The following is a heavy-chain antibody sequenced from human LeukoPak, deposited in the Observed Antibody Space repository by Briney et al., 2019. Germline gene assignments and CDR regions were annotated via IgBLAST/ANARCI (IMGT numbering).Heavy chain of an antibody. CDR2: IFGSGAST. CDR1: GFTFSSYA. V-gene: IGHV3-23*01. J-gene: IGHJ4*02. Sequence: GGSLRLSCAASGFTFSSYAMYWVRQAPGKVLEWVSCIFGSGASTYYADSVKGRFTISRDNSKNTVYLQMNSLRAEDTAVYSCAKTTTGYSSGRFPGWPVDYWGQGTLVTVSS. D-gene: IGHD6-19*01. CDR3: AKTTTGYSSGRFPGWPVDY.